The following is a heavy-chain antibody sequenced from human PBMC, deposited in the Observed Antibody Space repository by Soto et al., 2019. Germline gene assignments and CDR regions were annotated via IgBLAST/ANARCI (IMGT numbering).Heavy chain of an antibody. CDR1: GGTFSNHA. Sequence: SVKVSCKASGGTFSNHAISWVRQAPGQGLEWVGGIIPMFPTADYAQRFQGRVTITADDSTTTVYMELSGLRSEDTAMYYCARDDATYCGGDCYRYFYYGMDVWGQGTTVTVYS. D-gene: IGHD2-21*02. CDR3: ARDDATYCGGDCYRYFYYGMDV. V-gene: IGHV1-69*13. CDR2: IIPMFPTA. J-gene: IGHJ6*02.